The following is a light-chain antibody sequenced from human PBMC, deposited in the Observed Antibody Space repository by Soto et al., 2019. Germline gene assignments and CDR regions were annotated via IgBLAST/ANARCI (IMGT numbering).Light chain of an antibody. J-gene: IGKJ3*01. Sequence: DIQMTQSPSSLSASVGDRVTITCRASQGISNYLAWYQQKPGKVPKLLIYAASTLQSGVPSRFSGSGSGTDFTLPISSLHPEDVATYYFQKYNSAPYTFGPGTKVDLK. V-gene: IGKV1-27*01. CDR3: QKYNSAPYT. CDR1: QGISNY. CDR2: AAS.